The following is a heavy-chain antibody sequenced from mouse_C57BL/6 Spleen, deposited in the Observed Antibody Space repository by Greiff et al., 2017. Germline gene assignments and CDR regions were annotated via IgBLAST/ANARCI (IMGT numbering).Heavy chain of an antibody. J-gene: IGHJ2*01. CDR2: IDPSDSET. CDR3: GKDSLSNPYYFDY. V-gene: IGHV1-52*01. D-gene: IGHD2-5*01. CDR1: GYTFTSYW. Sequence: QVHVKQPGAELVRPGSSVKLSCKASGYTFTSYWMHWVKQRPIQGLEWIGNIDPSDSETHYNQNFKDKATFTVDKSSSPASMQVGRLTTEYSAVYYCGKDSLSNPYYFDYWGQGTTLTVSS.